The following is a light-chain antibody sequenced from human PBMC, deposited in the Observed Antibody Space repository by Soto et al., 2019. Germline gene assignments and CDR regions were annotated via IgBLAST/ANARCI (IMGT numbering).Light chain of an antibody. CDR1: PSVSTY. V-gene: IGKV3-20*01. CDR2: GAS. CDR3: QKYGTFRT. J-gene: IGKJ1*01. Sequence: EIAVTQSPVTLSLSPGERATLSCRASPSVSTYLSWYQQEAGRHPRRLIYGASKRAPGIPDRFSGSGSGTDFTLTIRSLEPDDFAVYYCQKYGTFRTFGQGTKVDIK.